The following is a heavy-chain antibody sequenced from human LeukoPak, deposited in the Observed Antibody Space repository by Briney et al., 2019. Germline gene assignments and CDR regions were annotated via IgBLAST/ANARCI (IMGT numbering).Heavy chain of an antibody. D-gene: IGHD3-22*01. V-gene: IGHV1-2*06. Sequence: ASVKVSCKASGYTFTGYYMHWARQAPGQGLEWMGRINPNSGGTNYAQKFQGRVTMTRDTSISTAYMELSRLRSDDTAVYYCARLHLTYYYDSSGYPDDYWGQGTLVTVSS. CDR2: INPNSGGT. CDR1: GYTFTGYY. CDR3: ARLHLTYYYDSSGYPDDY. J-gene: IGHJ4*02.